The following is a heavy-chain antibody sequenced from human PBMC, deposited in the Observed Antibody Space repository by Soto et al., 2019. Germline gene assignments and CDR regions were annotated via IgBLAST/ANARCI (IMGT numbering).Heavy chain of an antibody. J-gene: IGHJ4*02. CDR2: INWNSDTI. CDR3: AMSNSNDLYYHYES. D-gene: IGHD3-22*01. CDR1: GFTFDDYA. V-gene: IGHV3-9*01. Sequence: PGGSMRLSCAASGFTFDDYAMHWVRQAPGKGLEWVSGINWNSDTIGYADSVKGRFTVSRDNAKGSLLLQMSSLRAEDTAVYFCAMSNSNDLYYHYESWGQGTLVTVS.